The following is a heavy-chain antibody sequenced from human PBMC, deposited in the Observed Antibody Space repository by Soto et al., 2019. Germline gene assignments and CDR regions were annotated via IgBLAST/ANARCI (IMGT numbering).Heavy chain of an antibody. CDR2: IIPMFPTT. Sequence: QVHLVQSGPEVKRPGSSVKVSCKASGDTFGRNAIHWVRQAPGQGLEWMGGIIPMFPTTNYAQKFKGRLTIYADQSTGTAYMEMTSLRSEDTAVYYCTKDGDSADYGSWGQGTLVTVSS. V-gene: IGHV1-69*01. CDR3: TKDGDSADYGS. J-gene: IGHJ5*02. D-gene: IGHD2-21*01. CDR1: GDTFGRNA.